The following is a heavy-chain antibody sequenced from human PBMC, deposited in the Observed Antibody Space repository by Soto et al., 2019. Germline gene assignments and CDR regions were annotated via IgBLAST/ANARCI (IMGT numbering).Heavy chain of an antibody. V-gene: IGHV3-53*01. J-gene: IGHJ4*02. D-gene: IGHD6-19*01. Sequence: EVQLVESGGGVIQPGGSLRLSCAASGLYVGSSYMSWVRQAPGKGLEWVSYISGGGETYYSNSVKGRFTISKDNSMNTWFLQMHGVRADDRAVNYCARDGAGGWENWGRGVQVTVTS. CDR3: ARDGAGGWEN. CDR2: ISGGGET. CDR1: GLYVGSSY.